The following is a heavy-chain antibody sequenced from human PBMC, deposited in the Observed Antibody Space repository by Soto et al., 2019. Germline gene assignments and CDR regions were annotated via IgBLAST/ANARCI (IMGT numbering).Heavy chain of an antibody. CDR2: IIPIFGTA. J-gene: IGHJ6*02. D-gene: IGHD6-13*01. Sequence: QVQLVQSGAEVKKPGSSVKVSCKASGGTFSSYAISWVRQAPGQGLEWMGGIIPIFGTANYAQKFEGRVTITAVESTSTAYMELSSLRSEDTAVYYCARVSGYSSSWYAYYYYYCMDVWGQGTTVTVSS. V-gene: IGHV1-69*01. CDR1: GGTFSSYA. CDR3: ARVSGYSSSWYAYYYYYCMDV.